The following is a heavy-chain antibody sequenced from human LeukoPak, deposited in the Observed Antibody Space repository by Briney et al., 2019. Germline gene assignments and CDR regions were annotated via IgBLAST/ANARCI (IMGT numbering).Heavy chain of an antibody. CDR3: ARTRYYDFWSGYYGPKHKDYVHYFDY. J-gene: IGHJ4*02. D-gene: IGHD3-3*01. Sequence: SETLSLTCAVYGGSFSGYYWSWIRQPPGKGLEWIGEINHSGSTNYNPSLKSRVTISVDTSKNQFSLKLSSVTAADTAVYYCARTRYYDFWSGYYGPKHKDYVHYFDYWGQGTLVTVSS. CDR2: INHSGST. CDR1: GGSFSGYY. V-gene: IGHV4-34*01.